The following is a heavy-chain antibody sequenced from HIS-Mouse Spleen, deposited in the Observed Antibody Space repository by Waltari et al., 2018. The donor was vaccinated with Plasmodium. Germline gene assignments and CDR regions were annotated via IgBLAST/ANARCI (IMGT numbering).Heavy chain of an antibody. Sequence: QLQLQESGPGLVKPSKTLSLPRTVSGGSIHSSSSSWAWIRPAPGEGLEWIGSIYYSGSTYYNPSLKSRVTISVDTSKNQFSLKLSSVTAADTAVYYCASLPRVEEVTTPFYYYYYGMDVWGQGTTVTVSS. CDR2: IYYSGST. V-gene: IGHV4-39*01. CDR3: ASLPRVEEVTTPFYYYYYGMDV. J-gene: IGHJ6*02. CDR1: GGSIHSSSSS. D-gene: IGHD4-4*01.